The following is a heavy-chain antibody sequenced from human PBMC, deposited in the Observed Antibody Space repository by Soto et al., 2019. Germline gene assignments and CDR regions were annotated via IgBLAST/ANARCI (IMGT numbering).Heavy chain of an antibody. CDR3: ARSSYYDFWGDDNWDAFDI. Sequence: GGSLRLSCAASGFTFSSYSMNWVRQAPGKGLEWVSSISSSSSYIYYADSVKGRFTISRDNAKNSLYLQMNSLRAEDTAVYYCARSSYYDFWGDDNWDAFDIWGQGTMVTVSS. J-gene: IGHJ3*02. D-gene: IGHD3-3*01. CDR2: ISSSSSYI. V-gene: IGHV3-21*01. CDR1: GFTFSSYS.